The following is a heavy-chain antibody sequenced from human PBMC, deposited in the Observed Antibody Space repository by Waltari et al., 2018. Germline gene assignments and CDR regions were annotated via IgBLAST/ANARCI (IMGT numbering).Heavy chain of an antibody. V-gene: IGHV4-59*01. CDR3: ARVSSSPGKHESCYGMDV. CDR2: SYYRWST. Sequence: QVQLQESGPGLVKPSETLSLTCTVSGGSISSYYWSWIRQPPRKGLEWIGYSYYRWSTNCNPSLNSRVTRSVDTSKNQFSRMLSSVTAADTAVYYCARVSSSPGKHESCYGMDVWGQGTTVTVSS. J-gene: IGHJ6*02. D-gene: IGHD6-13*01. CDR1: GGSISSYY.